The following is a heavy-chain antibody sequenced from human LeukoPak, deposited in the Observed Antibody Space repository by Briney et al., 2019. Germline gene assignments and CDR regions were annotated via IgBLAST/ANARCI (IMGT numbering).Heavy chain of an antibody. J-gene: IGHJ4*02. CDR3: AADRNSRSWYYY. D-gene: IGHD6-13*01. CDR2: SDKSGST. CDR1: GGSISSYY. V-gene: IGHV4-59*08. Sequence: SETLSLTCTVSGGSISSYYWSWIRQPPGKGPEWIGNSDKSGSTNYNPSLKSRVTISVDTSTNQFSLRLSSVTAADTAVYYCAADRNSRSWYYYWGQGILVTVSS.